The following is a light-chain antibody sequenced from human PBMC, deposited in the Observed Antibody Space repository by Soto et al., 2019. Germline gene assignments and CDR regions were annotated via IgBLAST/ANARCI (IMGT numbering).Light chain of an antibody. V-gene: IGLV2-14*01. J-gene: IGLJ1*01. CDR2: EVT. CDR1: SSDVGGYDY. Sequence: QSALTQPASVSGSPGQSIAISCTGTSSDVGGYDYVSWYQQHPDKAPQLIIYEVTKRPSGVSNRFSGSKSGNTASLTISGLQPDDEADYYCSSHTSGDTRVFGSGTKLTVL. CDR3: SSHTSGDTRV.